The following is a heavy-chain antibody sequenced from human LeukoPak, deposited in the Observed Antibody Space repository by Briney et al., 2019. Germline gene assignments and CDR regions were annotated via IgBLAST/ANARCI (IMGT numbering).Heavy chain of an antibody. V-gene: IGHV1-18*04. Sequence: ASVKVSCKASGYTFANYYIHWVRQAPGQGLEWMGWISAYNGNTNYAQKLQGRVTMTTDTSTSTAYMELRSLRSDDTAVYYCATSGYYYDSSGYDDYWGQGTLVTVSS. CDR1: GYTFANYY. D-gene: IGHD3-22*01. CDR2: ISAYNGNT. J-gene: IGHJ4*02. CDR3: ATSGYYYDSSGYDDY.